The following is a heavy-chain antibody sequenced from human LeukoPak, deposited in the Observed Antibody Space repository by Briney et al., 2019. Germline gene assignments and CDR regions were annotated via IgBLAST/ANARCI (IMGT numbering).Heavy chain of an antibody. V-gene: IGHV3-23*01. D-gene: IGHD2-15*01. CDR3: AKSPGYCSGGSCFHGMDV. CDR1: GFTFSSYA. J-gene: IGHJ6*02. Sequence: GRSLRLSCAASGFTFSSYAMSWVRQAPGKGLEWVSAISGSGGSTYYADSVKGRFTISRDNSKNTLYLQMNSLRAEDTAVYYCAKSPGYCSGGSCFHGMDVWGQGTTVTVSS. CDR2: ISGSGGST.